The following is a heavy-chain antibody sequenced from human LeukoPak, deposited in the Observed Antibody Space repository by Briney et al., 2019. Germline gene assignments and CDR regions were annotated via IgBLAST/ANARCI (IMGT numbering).Heavy chain of an antibody. CDR2: IYTSGST. CDR3: VGYCSGGSCRPTRGYYYYYMDV. D-gene: IGHD2-15*01. V-gene: IGHV4-61*02. CDR1: GGSISSGSYY. J-gene: IGHJ6*03. Sequence: SQTLSLTCTVSGGSISSGSYYWSWIRQPAGKGLEWIGRIYTSGSTNYNPSLKSRVTISVDTSKNQFSLKLSSVTAADTAAYYCVGYCSGGSCRPTRGYYYYYMDVWGKGTTVTVSS.